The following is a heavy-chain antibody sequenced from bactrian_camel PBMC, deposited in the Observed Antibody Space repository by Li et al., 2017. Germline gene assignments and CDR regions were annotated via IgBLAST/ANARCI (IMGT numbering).Heavy chain of an antibody. Sequence: HVQLVESGGGLVQPGGSLRLSCATSGFTFTTNYMNWVRQAPGKGLEWVSSINGDGTNTVYLDSVKGRFTISRDNAKNTVYLQMTSLQFEDTAVYYCVSGAGSGVGYWGQGTQVTVSS. CDR2: INGDGTNT. CDR3: VSGAGSGVGY. V-gene: IGHV3S6*01. D-gene: IGHD6*01. J-gene: IGHJ6*01. CDR1: GFTFTTNY.